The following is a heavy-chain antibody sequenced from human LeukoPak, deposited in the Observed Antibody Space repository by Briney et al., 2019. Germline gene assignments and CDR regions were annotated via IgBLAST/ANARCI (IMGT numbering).Heavy chain of an antibody. J-gene: IGHJ6*02. CDR2: IYYSGST. CDR1: GGSISSGDYC. Sequence: KTSQTLSLTCTVSGGSISSGDYCWGWIRQHPGKGLEWIGYIYYSGSTNYNPSLRSRVTISVDTSKNQISLKLSSVTAADTAVYYCARAHCSGGRCYSDYYYGMDVWGQGTTVTVTS. D-gene: IGHD2-15*01. V-gene: IGHV4-31*03. CDR3: ARAHCSGGRCYSDYYYGMDV.